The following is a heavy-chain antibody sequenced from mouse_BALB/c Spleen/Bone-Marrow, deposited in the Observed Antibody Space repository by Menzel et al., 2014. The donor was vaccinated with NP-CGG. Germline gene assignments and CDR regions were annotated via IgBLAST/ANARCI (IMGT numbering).Heavy chain of an antibody. V-gene: IGHV1-18*01. CDR2: INPNNGGT. J-gene: IGHJ3*01. D-gene: IGHD2-3*01. CDR3: ARAGYYTFFAY. Sequence: VQLQQSGPELVKPGASVRISCKASGYTFTDYNMDWVKQSHGKRLEWIGDINPNNGGTIYNQKFKGKATLTVDKSSSTAYMELRSLISEDTAVYYCARAGYYTFFAYWGQGTLVTVST. CDR1: GYTFTDYN.